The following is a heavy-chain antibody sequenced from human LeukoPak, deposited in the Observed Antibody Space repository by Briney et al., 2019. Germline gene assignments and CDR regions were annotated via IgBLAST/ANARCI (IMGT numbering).Heavy chain of an antibody. Sequence: PGGSLRLSCVASGLTFSNYWMYWVRQAPGKGLVWVSRINTDGSTTSYADSVKGRFTISRDNAKNTLYLQMNSLRAEDTAVYYCARDSGTYYYYYMDVWGKGTTVTVSS. D-gene: IGHD1-26*01. J-gene: IGHJ6*03. V-gene: IGHV3-74*01. CDR1: GLTFSNYW. CDR2: INTDGSTT. CDR3: ARDSGTYYYYYMDV.